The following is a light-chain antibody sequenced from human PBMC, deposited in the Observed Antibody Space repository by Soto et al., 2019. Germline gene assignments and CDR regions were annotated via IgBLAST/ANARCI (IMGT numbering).Light chain of an antibody. CDR2: VAS. J-gene: IGKJ2*01. CDR1: QPISGY. V-gene: IGKV1-39*01. CDR3: QQTYTTPLYT. Sequence: DVQMTQSPFFLSAAVGDTIAITCRASQPISGYLNWYQHKPGKAPKLLIRVASILQPGVPSRFSGTGSGTHFTLTIASLGPDDCATYFCQQTYTTPLYTFGQGTHLEI.